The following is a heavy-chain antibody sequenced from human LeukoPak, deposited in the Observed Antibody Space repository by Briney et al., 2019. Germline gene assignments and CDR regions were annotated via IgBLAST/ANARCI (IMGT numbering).Heavy chain of an antibody. D-gene: IGHD4-17*01. J-gene: IGHJ4*02. CDR3: ARGPLGTTTVPRGGRWDLDY. V-gene: IGHV3-23*01. Sequence: GGSLRLSCAASGFTFSSYGMIWVRQAPGKGLEWVSGISGSGGSTYLADSVKGRFTISRDNSKNTLYLQMNSLRAEDTAVYYCARGPLGTTTVPRGGRWDLDYWGQGTLVTVSS. CDR1: GFTFSSYG. CDR2: ISGSGGST.